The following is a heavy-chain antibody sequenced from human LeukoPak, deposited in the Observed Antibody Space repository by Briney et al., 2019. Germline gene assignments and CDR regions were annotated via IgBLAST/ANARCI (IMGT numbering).Heavy chain of an antibody. Sequence: ASVKVSCKASGGTFSSYAISWVRQAPGQGLEWMGGIIPIFGTANYAQKFQGRVTITADESTSTAYMELSSLRSEDTAVYYCARVVQLERRSYLDYWGQGTLVTVSS. D-gene: IGHD1-1*01. CDR1: GGTFSSYA. CDR2: IIPIFGTA. V-gene: IGHV1-69*13. CDR3: ARVVQLERRSYLDY. J-gene: IGHJ4*02.